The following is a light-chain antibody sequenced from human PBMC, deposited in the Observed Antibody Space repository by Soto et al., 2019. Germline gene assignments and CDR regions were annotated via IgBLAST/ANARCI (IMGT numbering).Light chain of an antibody. CDR1: SSNIGSNY. V-gene: IGLV1-51*01. CDR2: DNN. Sequence: QAVLTQPPSVSAAPGQTVTISCSGSSSNIGSNYVSWYQHLPGTAPKLLIYDNNKRPSGIPDRFSGSRSGTSATLSITGLQTGDEADYYCATWDTSLSFGVFGGGTKLTVL. CDR3: ATWDTSLSFGV. J-gene: IGLJ3*02.